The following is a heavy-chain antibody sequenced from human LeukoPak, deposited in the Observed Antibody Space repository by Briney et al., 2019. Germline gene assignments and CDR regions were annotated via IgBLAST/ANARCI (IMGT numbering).Heavy chain of an antibody. CDR2: IYYSGST. J-gene: IGHJ4*01. CDR3: AGWGLWEY. D-gene: IGHD5-18*01. V-gene: IGHV4-59*11. CDR1: GGSISSHY. Sequence: SETLSLTCTVSGGSISSHYWSWIRHPPGEGMELIWYIYYSGSTNYNPSLKSRVTISVDTSKNQFSLKLSSVTAADTAVYYWAGWGLWEYWAQGALVTVFS.